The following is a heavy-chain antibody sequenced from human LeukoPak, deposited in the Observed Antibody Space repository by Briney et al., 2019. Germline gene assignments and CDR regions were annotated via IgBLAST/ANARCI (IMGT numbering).Heavy chain of an antibody. Sequence: ASVKVSCKASGYIFTGYYIHWVRQAPGQGLEWMGWINPKSGDTNYAQEFQGRITMTRDAPISAAYMELSSLTSDDTAVYYCARGYRSSAYISWGQGTLVTVSS. CDR3: ARGYRSSAYIS. D-gene: IGHD6-13*01. CDR2: INPKSGDT. J-gene: IGHJ5*02. V-gene: IGHV1-2*02. CDR1: GYIFTGYY.